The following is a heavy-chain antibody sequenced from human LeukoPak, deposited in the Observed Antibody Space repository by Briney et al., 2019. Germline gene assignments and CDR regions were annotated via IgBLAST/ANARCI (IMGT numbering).Heavy chain of an antibody. J-gene: IGHJ3*02. CDR2: IYYSGST. D-gene: IGHD4-17*01. CDR3: ARSASHDHGPTDAFDI. CDR1: GGSISSYY. Sequence: SETLSLTCTVSGGSISSYYWSWIRQPPGKGLEWIGNIYYSGSTNYNPSLKSRVTISVDTSKNLFSLRLSSMTAADTAVYYCARSASHDHGPTDAFDIWGQGTMVTVSS. V-gene: IGHV4-59*08.